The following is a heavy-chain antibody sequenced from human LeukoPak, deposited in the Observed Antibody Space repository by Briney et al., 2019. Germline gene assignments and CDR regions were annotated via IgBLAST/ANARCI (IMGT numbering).Heavy chain of an antibody. J-gene: IGHJ4*02. D-gene: IGHD5-24*01. Sequence: SGPTLVNPTQTLTLTFTFSGFSLSTSGMCVSWIRQPPGKALEWLARIDWDGDNHYSTSLQTRLTISKDTSKNQVVLTVTNMDPVDTATYYCARGRDGYNYPFDYWGQGTLVTVSP. V-gene: IGHV2-70*11. CDR2: IDWDGDN. CDR1: GFSLSTSGMC. CDR3: ARGRDGYNYPFDY.